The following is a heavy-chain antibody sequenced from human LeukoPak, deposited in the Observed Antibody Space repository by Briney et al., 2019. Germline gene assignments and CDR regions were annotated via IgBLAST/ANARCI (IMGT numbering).Heavy chain of an antibody. CDR3: ARLANDGENSGYRPFDH. CDR2: MYDSGST. Sequence: SETLSLTCTVSGASINSYYWSWIRQPPGKGLEWIAYMYDSGSTKDNPSLQSRVTISLDTSKGQFSLKLNSVTAADTAVYYCARLANDGENSGYRPFDHWGQGTLVTVSS. V-gene: IGHV4-59*08. J-gene: IGHJ4*02. CDR1: GASINSYY. D-gene: IGHD3-22*01.